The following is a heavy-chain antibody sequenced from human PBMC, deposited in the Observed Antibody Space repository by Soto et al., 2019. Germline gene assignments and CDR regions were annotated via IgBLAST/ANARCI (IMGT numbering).Heavy chain of an antibody. Sequence: PGGSLRLSCAASGLSFSSYAMSWVRQAPGKGLEWVSAISGGGGSTYYADSVKGRFAISRDNSKNTLYLQMNSLRDEDTAVYFCAKDLAVGYCSGGSCHPYDYWGQGTQVTVSS. CDR3: AKDLAVGYCSGGSCHPYDY. CDR2: ISGGGGST. CDR1: GLSFSSYA. V-gene: IGHV3-23*01. J-gene: IGHJ4*02. D-gene: IGHD2-15*01.